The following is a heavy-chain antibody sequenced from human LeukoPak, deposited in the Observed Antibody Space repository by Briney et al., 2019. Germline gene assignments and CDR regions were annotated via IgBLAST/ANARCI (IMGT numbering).Heavy chain of an antibody. D-gene: IGHD3-10*01. V-gene: IGHV4-59*01. CDR3: ARCTLATEDRGSGMDV. Sequence: PSETLSLTCTVSGGSISSYYWTWIRQPPGKGLXXXXXIYHSGRTNYHPSLKSRLTISIDTSKNQFSLKLTSVTAADTAVYYCARCTLATEDRGSGMDVWGQGTTVTVSS. CDR2: IYHSGRT. CDR1: GGSISSYY. J-gene: IGHJ6*02.